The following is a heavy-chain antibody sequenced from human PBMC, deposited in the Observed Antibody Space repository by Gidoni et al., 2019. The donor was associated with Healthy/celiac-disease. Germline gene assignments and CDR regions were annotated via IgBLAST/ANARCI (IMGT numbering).Heavy chain of an antibody. D-gene: IGHD1-26*01. CDR2: IYYSGST. Sequence: QVQLQESGPGLVKPSETLSLTCTVSGGSISSYYWSWIRQPPGKGLEWIGYIYYSGSTNYNPSLKSRVTIAVDTSKNQVSLKLSSGTAADTAVYYCARYSGSYGAVDYWGQGTLVTVSS. CDR3: ARYSGSYGAVDY. J-gene: IGHJ4*02. CDR1: GGSISSYY. V-gene: IGHV4-59*01.